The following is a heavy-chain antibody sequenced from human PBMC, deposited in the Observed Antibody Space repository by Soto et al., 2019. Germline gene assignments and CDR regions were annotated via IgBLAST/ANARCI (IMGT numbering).Heavy chain of an antibody. Sequence: QVQLVQSGAEVKKPGSSVKVSCKASGGTFSSYAISWVRQAPGQGLEWMGGIIPIFGTANYAQKFQGRVTITADESTGTAYMGVSSLRSEDTAGYYCARGRGAYCGCDCYSDYFDYGGRGTLVTVST. CDR1: GGTFSSYA. CDR3: ARGRGAYCGCDCYSDYFDY. V-gene: IGHV1-69*01. D-gene: IGHD2-21*02. CDR2: IIPIFGTA. J-gene: IGHJ4*02.